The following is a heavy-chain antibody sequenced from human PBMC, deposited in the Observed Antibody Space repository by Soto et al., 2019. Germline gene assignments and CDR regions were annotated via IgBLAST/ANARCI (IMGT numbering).Heavy chain of an antibody. V-gene: IGHV1-69*01. CDR3: ATSYCGNECQPNRAFYYFGWDV. Sequence: QVQLVQSGAEVRKPGSSVKVSCRASGGTSSDFTVTWVRQAPGQGLEWMGGIIPILEATKYAQTFQDRVTFTADESTSTVFMELSSLRSEDTAVYFCATSYCGNECQPNRAFYYFGWDVWGQGTTVTVSS. CDR2: IIPILEAT. J-gene: IGHJ6*02. D-gene: IGHD2-21*01. CDR1: GGTSSDFT.